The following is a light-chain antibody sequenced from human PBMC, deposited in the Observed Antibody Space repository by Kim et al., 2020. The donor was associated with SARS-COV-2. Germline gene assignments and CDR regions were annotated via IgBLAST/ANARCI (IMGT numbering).Light chain of an antibody. CDR2: GAS. J-gene: IGKJ2*01. Sequence: EIVMTQSPATLSVSPGERVTLSCRASQSVDSNLAWYQQKPGQAPRLLIYGASTRATDIPARFSGSGSGTEFTLIISSLQSEALAVYYCQQYSHWPPYTFGQGTKVDIK. CDR3: QQYSHWPPYT. CDR1: QSVDSN. V-gene: IGKV3-15*01.